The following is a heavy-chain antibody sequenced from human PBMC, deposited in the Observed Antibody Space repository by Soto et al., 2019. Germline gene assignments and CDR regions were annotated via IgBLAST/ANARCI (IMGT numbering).Heavy chain of an antibody. J-gene: IGHJ3*01. Sequence: QVQLQESGPGLVKPSETLSLTCTVSGGSISDFYWSWIRQPPGKALEWIGYGYMYYSGSTYYNPYLEGRVSISVDPSNNEFSLRLSSVTAADTAVYYCARGSLSTVTANGFDVWGPGAPVTVSS. V-gene: IGHV4-59*01. CDR1: GGSISDFY. D-gene: IGHD2-21*02. CDR2: MYYSGST. CDR3: ARGSLSTVTANGFDV.